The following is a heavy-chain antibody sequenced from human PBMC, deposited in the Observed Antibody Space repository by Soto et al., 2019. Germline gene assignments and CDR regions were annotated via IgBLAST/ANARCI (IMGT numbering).Heavy chain of an antibody. V-gene: IGHV4-59*08. CDR3: ARRSGSAIDY. J-gene: IGHJ4*02. CDR1: GGTISSWY. CDR2: FYYSGST. D-gene: IGHD3-10*01. Sequence: PSETLSLTCTVSGGTISSWYWSWIRQPPGKGLEWIGYFYYSGSTNCNPSLKSRVTISVDTSKNQFSLKLSSVTAADTAVYYCARRSGSAIDYWGQGTLVT.